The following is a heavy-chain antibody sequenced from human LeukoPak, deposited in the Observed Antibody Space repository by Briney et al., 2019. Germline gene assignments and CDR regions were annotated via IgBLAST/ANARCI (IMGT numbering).Heavy chain of an antibody. CDR1: GGTFSSYA. CDR3: ARAEWAASWFDP. CDR2: ISAYNGNT. D-gene: IGHD2-15*01. V-gene: IGHV1-18*01. J-gene: IGHJ5*02. Sequence: ASVKVSCKASGGTFSSYAISWVRQAPGQGLEWMGWISAYNGNTNYAQKLQGRVTMTTDTSTSTAYMELRSLRSDDTAVYYCARAEWAASWFDPWGQGTLVTVSS.